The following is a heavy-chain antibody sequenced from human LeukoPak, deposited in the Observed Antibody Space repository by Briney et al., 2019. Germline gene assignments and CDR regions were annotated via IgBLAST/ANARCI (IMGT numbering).Heavy chain of an antibody. CDR3: ERSDIAVAGPQY. V-gene: IGHV1-3*04. D-gene: IGHD6-19*01. J-gene: IGHJ4*02. Sequence: ASVNVSCNASGYTFTSYSMHWVRQAPAQRLDWMGLINTDNGNTKYSHKFQGRVSITMYISASTAYMELSSLRSEDTVVYYCERSDIAVAGPQYWGQGTVVPVSS. CDR1: GYTFTSYS. CDR2: INTDNGNT.